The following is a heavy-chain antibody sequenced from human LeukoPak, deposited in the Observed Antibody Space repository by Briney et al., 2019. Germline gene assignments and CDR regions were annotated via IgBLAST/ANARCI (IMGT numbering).Heavy chain of an antibody. CDR2: ISGSGGST. CDR3: AKGTRRETIFGIIIRYFDY. V-gene: IGHV3-23*01. D-gene: IGHD3-3*01. Sequence: GGSLRLSCAASGFTFSSYAMSWVRQAPGKGLEWVSAISGSGGSTYYADSVKGRFTISRDNSKNTLNLQMNGLRAEDTAVYYCAKGTRRETIFGIIIRYFDYWGQGTLVTVSS. CDR1: GFTFSSYA. J-gene: IGHJ4*02.